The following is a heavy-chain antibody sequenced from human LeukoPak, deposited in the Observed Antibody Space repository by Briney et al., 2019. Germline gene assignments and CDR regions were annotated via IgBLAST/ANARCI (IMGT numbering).Heavy chain of an antibody. CDR2: INPNSGGT. Sequence: ASVKVSCKASGYTFTGYYMHWVRQAPGQGLEWMGWINPNSGGTNYAQKFQGRVTMTRDTSISTAYMELSRLRSDDTAVYYCARDFSGGEKKEYAFDIWGQGTMVTVSS. D-gene: IGHD2-21*01. J-gene: IGHJ3*02. CDR3: ARDFSGGEKKEYAFDI. V-gene: IGHV1-2*02. CDR1: GYTFTGYY.